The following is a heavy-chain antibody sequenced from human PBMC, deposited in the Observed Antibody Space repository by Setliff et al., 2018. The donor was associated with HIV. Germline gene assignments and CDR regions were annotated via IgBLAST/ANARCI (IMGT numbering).Heavy chain of an antibody. CDR2: ISPYSGIT. J-gene: IGHJ4*02. D-gene: IGHD6-13*01. V-gene: IGHV1-18*01. CDR1: GDTFSTSA. CDR3: ATMSRSSRNWAIFDY. Sequence: VASVKVSCKAPGDTFSTSALSWVRQAPGQGLEWMGWISPYSGITDFAQKLQGRVTMTTDTSTSTAYMDLRSLRSEDTAIYYCATMSRSSRNWAIFDYWGQGVLVTVS.